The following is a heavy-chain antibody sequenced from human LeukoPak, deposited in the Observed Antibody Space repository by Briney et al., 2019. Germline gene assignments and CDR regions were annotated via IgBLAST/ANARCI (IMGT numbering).Heavy chain of an antibody. J-gene: IGHJ4*02. CDR2: INPSGGST. Sequence: GASVKVSCKASGYTFTSYYMHWVRQAPGQGLEWMGIINPSGGSTSYAQKFQGRVTMTRDTTTSTVYMELSSLRSGDTAVYYCARGGTVVITDYWGQGTLVTVSS. D-gene: IGHD3-22*01. CDR3: ARGGTVVITDY. CDR1: GYTFTSYY. V-gene: IGHV1-46*01.